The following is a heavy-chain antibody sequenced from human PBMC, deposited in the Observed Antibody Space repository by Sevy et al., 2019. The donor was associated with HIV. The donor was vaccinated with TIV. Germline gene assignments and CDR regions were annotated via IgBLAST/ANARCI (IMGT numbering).Heavy chain of an antibody. CDR3: ARAGLNPAFDY. Sequence: GRSLRLSCAASGFTFSSYAMHWVRQAPGKGLEWVAVISYDGSNKYYADSVKGRFTISRDNSKNTLYLQMNSLRAEDTAVYYCARAGLNPAFDYWGQGTLVTVSS. J-gene: IGHJ4*02. CDR1: GFTFSSYA. V-gene: IGHV3-30*14. CDR2: ISYDGSNK.